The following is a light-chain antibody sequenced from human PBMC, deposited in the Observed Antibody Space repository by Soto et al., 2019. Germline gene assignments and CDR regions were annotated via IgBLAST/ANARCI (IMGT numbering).Light chain of an antibody. CDR2: GNT. CDR3: QSYDSSLSGYVV. V-gene: IGLV1-40*01. Sequence: QSVLTQTPSVSGAPGQRVTISCTGSSSNIGAGYDVHWYQQLPETVPKLLIYGNTNRPSGVPDRFSGSKSGTSASLAITGLQAEDEADYYCQSYDSSLSGYVVFGGGTKLTVL. CDR1: SSNIGAGYD. J-gene: IGLJ2*01.